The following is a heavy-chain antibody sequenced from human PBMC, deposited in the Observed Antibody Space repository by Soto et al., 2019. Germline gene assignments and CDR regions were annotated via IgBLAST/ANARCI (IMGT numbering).Heavy chain of an antibody. D-gene: IGHD6-19*01. CDR2: INHSGST. Sequence: PSETLSLTCAVYGGSFSGYYWSWIRQPPGKGLEWIGEINHSGSTNYNPSLKSRVTISVDTSKNQLSLKLSSVTAADTAVYYCARSGWYGSWFDPWGQGTLVTVSS. CDR1: GGSFSGYY. V-gene: IGHV4-34*01. CDR3: ARSGWYGSWFDP. J-gene: IGHJ5*02.